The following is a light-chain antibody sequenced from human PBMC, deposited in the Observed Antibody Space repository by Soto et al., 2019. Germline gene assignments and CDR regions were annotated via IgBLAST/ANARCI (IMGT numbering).Light chain of an antibody. J-gene: IGKJ4*01. Sequence: MTQSPATLSVSLGERATLSCRASQSVSSNLAWYQQKPGKAPNLLIYAASSLHSGVPSRFSGSGSGTDFTLTISSLQPEDFATYYCQQANSFPLTFGGGTKVEIK. CDR2: AAS. CDR3: QQANSFPLT. V-gene: IGKV1-12*01. CDR1: QSVSSN.